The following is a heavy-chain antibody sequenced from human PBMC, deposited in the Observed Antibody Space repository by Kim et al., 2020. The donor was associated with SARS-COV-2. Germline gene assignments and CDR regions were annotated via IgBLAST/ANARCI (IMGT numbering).Heavy chain of an antibody. V-gene: IGHV3-23*01. CDR1: GFTFANFA. CDR3: ARDFSAGMDV. J-gene: IGHJ6*02. CDR2: VSGSGGAT. Sequence: GGSLRLSCVASGFTFANFAMNWVRQVPGKGLQWVSTVSGSGGATYYLDSVKGRFTILRDNSRYTLSLQMNSLRVEDTAIYYCARDFSAGMDVWGQRTTVT.